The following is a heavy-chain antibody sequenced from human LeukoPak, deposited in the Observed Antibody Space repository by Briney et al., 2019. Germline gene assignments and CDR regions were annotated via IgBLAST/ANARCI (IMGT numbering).Heavy chain of an antibody. CDR2: IYHSGST. J-gene: IGHJ6*02. D-gene: IGHD5-18*01. CDR3: ASCGYSGDDYYYGMDV. Sequence: SETLSLTCAVSGGSISSGGYSWSWIRQPPGKGLEWIGYIYHSGSTYYNPSLKSRVTISVDKSKNQFSLKLSSVTAADTAVYYCASCGYSGDDYYYGMDVWGQGTTVTVSS. V-gene: IGHV4-30-2*01. CDR1: GGSISSGGYS.